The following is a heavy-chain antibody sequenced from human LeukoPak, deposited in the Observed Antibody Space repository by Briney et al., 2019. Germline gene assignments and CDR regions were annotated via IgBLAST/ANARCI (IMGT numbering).Heavy chain of an antibody. Sequence: GGSLRLSCAASGFTFSDYYMSWFRQAPGKGLEWVSYISSSGSTIYYADSVKGRFTISRDNAKNSLYLQMNSLRAEDTAVYYCARVHGYYDSSGFLDYWGQGTLVTVSS. CDR2: ISSSGSTI. D-gene: IGHD3-22*01. J-gene: IGHJ4*02. V-gene: IGHV3-11*01. CDR1: GFTFSDYY. CDR3: ARVHGYYDSSGFLDY.